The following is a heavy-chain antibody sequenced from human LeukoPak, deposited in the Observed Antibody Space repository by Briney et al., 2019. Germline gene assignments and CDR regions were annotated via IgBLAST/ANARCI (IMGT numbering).Heavy chain of an antibody. V-gene: IGHV4-34*01. CDR3: ARAGPTMVRGVRTWFDP. CDR1: GRSFSGYY. D-gene: IGHD3-10*01. Sequence: PSETLSLTCAVYGRSFSGYYWSWIRQPPGKGLEWIGEINHSGSTNYNPSLKSRVTISVDTSKNQFSLKLSSVTAADTAVYYCARAGPTMVRGVRTWFDPWGQGTLVTVSS. CDR2: INHSGST. J-gene: IGHJ5*02.